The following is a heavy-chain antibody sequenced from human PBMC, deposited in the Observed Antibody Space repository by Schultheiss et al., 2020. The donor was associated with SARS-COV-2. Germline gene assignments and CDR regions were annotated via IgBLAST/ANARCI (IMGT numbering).Heavy chain of an antibody. CDR1: GGSISSYY. J-gene: IGHJ4*02. CDR2: IYYSGST. Sequence: SETLSLTCTVSGGSISSYYWSWIRQPPGKGLEWIGYIYYSGSTNYNPSLKSRVTISVDTSKNQFSLKLSSVTAADTAVYYCARTRGLRFLEWLSEFDYWGQGTLVTVSS. D-gene: IGHD3-3*01. V-gene: IGHV4-59*12. CDR3: ARTRGLRFLEWLSEFDY.